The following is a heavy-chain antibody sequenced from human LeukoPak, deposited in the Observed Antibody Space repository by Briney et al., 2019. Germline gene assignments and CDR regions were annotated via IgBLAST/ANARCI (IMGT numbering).Heavy chain of an antibody. J-gene: IGHJ4*02. Sequence: GGSLRLSCAASGFTFSSYAMSWVRQAPGKGLEWVSAISGSGGSTYYADFVKGRFTISRDKSKNTVYLQMNSLRAEDTAVYYCAKGSGDFWSGYYAYWGQGTLVTVSS. D-gene: IGHD3-3*01. CDR2: ISGSGGST. CDR1: GFTFSSYA. CDR3: AKGSGDFWSGYYAY. V-gene: IGHV3-23*01.